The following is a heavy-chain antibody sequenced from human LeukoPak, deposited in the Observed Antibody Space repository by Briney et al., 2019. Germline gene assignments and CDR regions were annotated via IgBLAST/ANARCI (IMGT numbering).Heavy chain of an antibody. CDR3: ARQKVAGTWPAYYYYYMDV. D-gene: IGHD6-19*01. Sequence: SETLSLTCTVSGGSINSFYWSWFRQPPGKGLEWIGYIYYSGSTKYNPSLKSRVTISADTSKNQFSLKLSSVTAADTAVYYCARQKVAGTWPAYYYYYMDVWGKGTTVTISS. CDR2: IYYSGST. CDR1: GGSINSFY. V-gene: IGHV4-59*01. J-gene: IGHJ6*03.